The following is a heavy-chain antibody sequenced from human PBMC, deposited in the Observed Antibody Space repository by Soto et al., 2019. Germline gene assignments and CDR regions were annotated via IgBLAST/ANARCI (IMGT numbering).Heavy chain of an antibody. CDR3: ARSWFGEFNFDY. CDR1: GYTFTSYA. J-gene: IGHJ4*02. V-gene: IGHV1-3*01. Sequence: QVQFVQSGAEVKKPGASVKVSCKASGYTFTSYAMHWVRQAPGQRLERMGWINADNGNTKYSEKFQGRVTITRDTSATTGYMEVSSLRPEDTAVYFCARSWFGEFNFDYWGQGTLDTVS. D-gene: IGHD3-10*01. CDR2: INADNGNT.